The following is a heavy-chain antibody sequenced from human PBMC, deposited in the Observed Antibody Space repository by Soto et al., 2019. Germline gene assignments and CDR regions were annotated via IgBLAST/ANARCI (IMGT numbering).Heavy chain of an antibody. CDR3: ARGIYCTLDIFYTGYYYMDV. CDR2: ISSGSNYI. J-gene: IGHJ6*03. CDR1: GFTFSNYT. D-gene: IGHD2-8*01. Sequence: DVQLVESGGGLVKPGGSLRLSCTVSGFTFSNYTMDWVRQAPGKGLEWVSSISSGSNYIYYADSVKGLFTISRDNAKNSLYLQMNSLRAEDTAVFYCARGIYCTLDIFYTGYYYMDVWGKGTTVTVSS. V-gene: IGHV3-21*01.